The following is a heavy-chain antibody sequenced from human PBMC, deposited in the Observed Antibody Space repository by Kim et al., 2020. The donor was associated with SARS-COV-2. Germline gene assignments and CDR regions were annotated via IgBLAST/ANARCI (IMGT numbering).Heavy chain of an antibody. CDR2: IYTSGST. J-gene: IGHJ5*02. D-gene: IGHD5-12*01. CDR1: GGSISSYY. CDR3: ARGVATTHEFKSNWFDP. Sequence: SETLSLTCTVSGGSISSYYWSWIRQPAGKGLEWIGRIYTSGSTNYNPSLKSRVTMSVDTSKNQFSLKLSSVTAADTAVYYCARGVATTHEFKSNWFDPWGQGTLVTVSS. V-gene: IGHV4-4*07.